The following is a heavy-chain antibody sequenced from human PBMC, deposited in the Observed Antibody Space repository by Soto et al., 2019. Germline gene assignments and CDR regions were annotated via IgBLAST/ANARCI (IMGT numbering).Heavy chain of an antibody. CDR3: ARELTMYGVGGWRNTGMDV. J-gene: IGHJ6*01. V-gene: IGHV3-11*01. Sequence: QAQVLESGGGLVTPGGTLTLSCSGSGFSFSNFFASWLRHSPGKGLEWLSSISHSGAKIYYADSVRGRFTISRDTARGTVHPHMTNIRVEDSGVYFCARELTMYGVGGWRNTGMDVWGPGTPVAVSS. CDR2: ISHSGAKI. CDR1: GFSFSNFF. D-gene: IGHD3-3*01.